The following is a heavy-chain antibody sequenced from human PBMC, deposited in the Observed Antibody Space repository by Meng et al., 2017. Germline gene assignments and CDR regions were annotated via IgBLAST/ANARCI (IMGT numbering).Heavy chain of an antibody. V-gene: IGHV4-38-2*02. J-gene: IGHJ4*02. CDR3: ARDPLTYYDILTGYYPTNFDY. CDR2: IYHSGST. Sequence: GSLRLSCTVSGYSISSGYYWGWIRQPPGKGLEWIGSIYHSGSTYYNPSLKSRVTISVDTSKNQFSLKLSSVTAADTAVYYCARDPLTYYDILTGYYPTNFDYWGQGTLVTVSS. D-gene: IGHD3-9*01. CDR1: GYSISSGYY.